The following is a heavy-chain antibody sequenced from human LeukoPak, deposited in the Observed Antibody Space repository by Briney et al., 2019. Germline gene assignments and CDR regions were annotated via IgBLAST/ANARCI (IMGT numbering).Heavy chain of an antibody. J-gene: IGHJ4*02. CDR2: ISAYNGNT. D-gene: IGHD2-21*01. V-gene: IGHV1-18*01. Sequence: ASVKVSCKASGYTFTSYGISWVRQAPGQGLERMGWISAYNGNTNYAQKLQGRVTMTTDTSTSTAYMELRSLRSDDTAVYYCARLVIAIQSLDYWGQGTLVTVSS. CDR1: GYTFTSYG. CDR3: ARLVIAIQSLDY.